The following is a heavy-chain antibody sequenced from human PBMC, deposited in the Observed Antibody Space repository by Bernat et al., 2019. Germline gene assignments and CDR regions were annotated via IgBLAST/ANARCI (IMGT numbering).Heavy chain of an antibody. J-gene: IGHJ4*02. CDR2: IYYSEST. V-gene: IGHV4-39*01. CDR3: ARHRVDVDWLLLPFDY. Sequence: QLQLQESGPGLVKPSETLSLTCTVSGGSISSSSYYWGWIRQPPGKGLEWIGSIYYSESTYYNPSLKSRVTISVDTSKNQFSLKLSSVTAADTAVYYCARHRVDVDWLLLPFDYWGQGTLVTVSS. D-gene: IGHD3-9*01. CDR1: GGSISSSSYY.